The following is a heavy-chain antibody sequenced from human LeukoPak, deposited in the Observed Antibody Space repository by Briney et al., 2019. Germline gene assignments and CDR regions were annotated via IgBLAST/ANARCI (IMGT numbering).Heavy chain of an antibody. D-gene: IGHD6-6*01. CDR2: IYSSGSA. J-gene: IGHJ5*02. CDR1: GGSISSGGYY. V-gene: IGHV4-61*08. Sequence: SETLSLTCTVSGGSISSGGYYWSWIRQHPGKGLEWIGYIYSSGSANYSPSLKSRVTISVDTSKNQFSLKLSSVTAADTAVYYCASASIAARANWFDPWGQGTLVTVSS. CDR3: ASASIAARANWFDP.